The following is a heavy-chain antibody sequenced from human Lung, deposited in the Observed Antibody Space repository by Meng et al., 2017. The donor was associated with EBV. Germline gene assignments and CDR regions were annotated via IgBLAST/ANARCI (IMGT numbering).Heavy chain of an antibody. V-gene: IGHV4-30-4*01. CDR2: IYYSGST. J-gene: IGHJ5*02. CDR3: ARGQRSYSGSYPEWFDP. CDR1: GCSLRSGDYY. Sequence: QLQDSGPGLVTLSQTLSLTCTVSGCSLRSGDYYWSWIRQPPGKGLEWVGCIYYSGSTYYNPSLKGRVTISVDTSKNQFSLNLSSVTAADTAVYYCARGQRSYSGSYPEWFDPWGQGTLVTVSS. D-gene: IGHD1-26*01.